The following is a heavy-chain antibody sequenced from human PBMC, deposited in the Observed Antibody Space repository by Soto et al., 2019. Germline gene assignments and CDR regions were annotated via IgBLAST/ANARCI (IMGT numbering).Heavy chain of an antibody. V-gene: IGHV3-30*18. J-gene: IGHJ5*02. CDR3: AKDKRVSRQTWFDH. CDR1: GFTFSSYD. CDR2: ISYDGSNK. Sequence: GGSLRLSCAASGFTFSSYDMHWVRQAPGKGLEWVAVISYDGSNKYYADSVKGRFTISRDNSKNTLYLQMNSLRAEDTAVYYCAKDKRVSRQTWFDHWGQGTLVTVSS.